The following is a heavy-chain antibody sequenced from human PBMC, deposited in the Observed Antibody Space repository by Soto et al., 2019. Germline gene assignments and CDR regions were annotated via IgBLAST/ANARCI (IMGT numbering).Heavy chain of an antibody. V-gene: IGHV4-30-4*01. CDR3: AREIMPLSNDWYFDL. CDR1: GGSISGGVHS. D-gene: IGHD2-8*01. Sequence: QVQLQESGPGLVKPSETLSLTCTVSGGSISGGVHSWSWIRQPQGKGLEWIGHIFDSGSTDYNPSLKSLLTISVDTSKNQFSLRLSSVTAADTAVYYCAREIMPLSNDWYFDLWGRGTLVTVSS. CDR2: IFDSGST. J-gene: IGHJ2*01.